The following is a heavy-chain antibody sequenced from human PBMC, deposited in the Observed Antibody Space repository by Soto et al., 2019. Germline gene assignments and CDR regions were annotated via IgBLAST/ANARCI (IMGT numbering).Heavy chain of an antibody. J-gene: IGHJ4*02. CDR1: GYTLTELS. D-gene: IGHD3-22*01. CDR2: FDPEDGET. CDR3: ATAPYDSSGYSLYLQY. V-gene: IGHV1-24*01. Sequence: ASVKVSCKVSGYTLTELSMHWVRQAPGKGLEWMGGFDPEDGETIYAQKFQGRVTMTEDTSTDTAYMELSSLRSEDTAVYYCATAPYDSSGYSLYLQYWGQGTLVTVS.